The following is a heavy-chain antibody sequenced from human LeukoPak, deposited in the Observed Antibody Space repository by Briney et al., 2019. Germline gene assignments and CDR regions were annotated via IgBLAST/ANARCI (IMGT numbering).Heavy chain of an antibody. CDR3: AKDLFLWYFDL. Sequence: PGGSLRLSCAASGFTFSNHGMHWVRQAPGKGLEWVAVISYDGSNKYYADSVKGRFTISRDNSKNTLYLQMNSLRAEDTAVYYCAKDLFLWYFDLWGRGTLVTVSS. J-gene: IGHJ2*01. CDR1: GFTFSNHG. CDR2: ISYDGSNK. V-gene: IGHV3-30*19. D-gene: IGHD2-21*01.